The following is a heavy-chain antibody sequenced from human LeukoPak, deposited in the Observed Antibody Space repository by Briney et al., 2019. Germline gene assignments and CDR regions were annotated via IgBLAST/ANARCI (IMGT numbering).Heavy chain of an antibody. Sequence: PGGSLRLSCAASGFTFSSYAMSWVRQAPRPGLEWVSAISGSCGSTYYADSVNSRFTISRDNSENTLYLQMNSLRADDTAVYYCAKVFPRYCSGGRWYSFDSWGQGTLVTVSS. D-gene: IGHD2-15*01. CDR1: GFTFSSYA. V-gene: IGHV3-23*01. J-gene: IGHJ4*02. CDR2: ISGSCGST. CDR3: AKVFPRYCSGGRWYSFDS.